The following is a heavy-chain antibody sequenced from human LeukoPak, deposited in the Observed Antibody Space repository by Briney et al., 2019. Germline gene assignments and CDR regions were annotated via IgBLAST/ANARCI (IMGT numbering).Heavy chain of an antibody. D-gene: IGHD6-13*01. CDR1: GFTFSSYA. V-gene: IGHV3-23*01. Sequence: AGGSLRLSCAASGFTFSSYAMSWVRQAPGKGLEWVSAISGSGGSTYHADSVKGRFTISRDNSKNTLYLQMNSLRAEDTAVYYCAKNSGIAAAGPGTAFDYWGQGTLVTVSS. CDR3: AKNSGIAAAGPGTAFDY. CDR2: ISGSGGST. J-gene: IGHJ4*02.